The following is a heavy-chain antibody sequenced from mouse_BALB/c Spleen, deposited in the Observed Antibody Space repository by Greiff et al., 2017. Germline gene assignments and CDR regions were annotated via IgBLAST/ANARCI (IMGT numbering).Heavy chain of an antibody. CDR1: GFTFSDYY. J-gene: IGHJ2*01. CDR3: ARDYYGSRGYFDY. V-gene: IGHV5-4*02. CDR2: ISDGGSYT. D-gene: IGHD1-1*01. Sequence: EVHLVESGGGLVKPGGSLKLSCAASGFTFSDYYMYWVRQTPEKRLEWVATISDGGSYTYYPDSVKGRFTISRDNAKNNLYLQMSSLKSEDTAMYYCARDYYGSRGYFDYWGQGTTLTVSS.